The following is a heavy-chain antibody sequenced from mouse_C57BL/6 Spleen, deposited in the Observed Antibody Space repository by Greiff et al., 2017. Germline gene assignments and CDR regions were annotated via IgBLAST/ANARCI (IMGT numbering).Heavy chain of an antibody. Sequence: VKLQESGPGLVAPSQSLSITCTVSGFSLTSYAISWVRQPPGKGLEWLGVIWTGGGTNYNSALKSRLSISKDNSKSQVFLKMNSLQTDDTARYYCARRGYDYDGYYFDYWGQGTTLTVSS. J-gene: IGHJ2*01. CDR1: GFSLTSYA. D-gene: IGHD2-4*01. V-gene: IGHV2-9-1*01. CDR2: IWTGGGT. CDR3: ARRGYDYDGYYFDY.